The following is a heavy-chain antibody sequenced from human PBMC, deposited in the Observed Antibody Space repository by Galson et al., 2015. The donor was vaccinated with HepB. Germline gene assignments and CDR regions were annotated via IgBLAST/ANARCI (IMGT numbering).Heavy chain of an antibody. Sequence: SLRLSCAASGFTFSNYRMSWVRQAPGQGLEWVSYISTTGTTVHYADSVNGRTTISRDNAENSLHLQMDSLRAEDTAFHYCARAKSSSETGGYPVFDYWGQGTLVTVSS. V-gene: IGHV3-48*03. D-gene: IGHD2-8*02. J-gene: IGHJ4*02. CDR3: ARAKSSSETGGYPVFDY. CDR1: GFTFSNYR. CDR2: ISTTGTTV.